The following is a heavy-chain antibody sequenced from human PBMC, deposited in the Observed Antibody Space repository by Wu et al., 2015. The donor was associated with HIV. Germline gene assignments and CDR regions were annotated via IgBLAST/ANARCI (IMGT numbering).Heavy chain of an antibody. CDR1: GDSFSNYA. D-gene: IGHD3-22*01. V-gene: IGHV1-69*12. CDR3: AREFSFYDSTSYYGFDV. CDR2: ITPIFRTP. Sequence: VQLVQSGAEMKKPGSSVKLSCKASGDSFSNYAINWVRQAPGQGLEWMGGITPIFRTPNYVQKFQGRVTITADESTSTVYMELISLRSEDAAVYYCAREFSFYDSTSYYGFDVWGQGTRVTVSS. J-gene: IGHJ3*01.